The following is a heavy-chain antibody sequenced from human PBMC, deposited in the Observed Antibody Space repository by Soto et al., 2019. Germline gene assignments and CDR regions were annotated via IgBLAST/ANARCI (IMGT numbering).Heavy chain of an antibody. CDR3: ARNWFGIDY. J-gene: IGHJ4*02. CDR1: GYTFTSYG. V-gene: IGHV1-18*01. CDR2: INPYNGNT. D-gene: IGHD3-16*01. Sequence: QVQLVQSGAEVKKPGASVKVSCKASGYTFTSYGISWVRQAPGQGLEGMGWINPYNGNTNYAEKPQGRVTMTTDTSTNTAYIELRSLRSDDTAVYYCARNWFGIDYWGQGTLVTVSS.